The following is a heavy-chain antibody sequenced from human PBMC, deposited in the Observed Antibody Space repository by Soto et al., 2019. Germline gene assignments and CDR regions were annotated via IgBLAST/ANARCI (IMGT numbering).Heavy chain of an antibody. CDR3: ARSRYCSSTSRFLELLGVGWFDP. Sequence: PSETLSLTCTVSGGSISSYYWSWIRQPPGKGLEWIGYIYYSGSTNYNPSLKSRVTISVDTSKNQFSLKLSSVTAADTAVYYCARSRYCSSTSRFLELLGVGWFDPWGQGTLVTVS. CDR1: GGSISSYY. CDR2: IYYSGST. V-gene: IGHV4-59*01. D-gene: IGHD2-2*01. J-gene: IGHJ5*02.